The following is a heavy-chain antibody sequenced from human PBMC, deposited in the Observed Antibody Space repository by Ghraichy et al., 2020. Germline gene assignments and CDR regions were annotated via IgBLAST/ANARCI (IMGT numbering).Heavy chain of an antibody. CDR1: GGSISSSSYY. CDR3: ARNLRFLEDNWFDP. Sequence: ETLSLTCTVSGGSISSSSYYWGWIRQPPGKGLEWIGSIYYSGSTYYNPSLKSRVTISVDTSKNQFSLKLSSVTAADTAVYYCARNLRFLEDNWFDPWGQGTLVTVSS. V-gene: IGHV4-39*01. D-gene: IGHD3-3*01. J-gene: IGHJ5*02. CDR2: IYYSGST.